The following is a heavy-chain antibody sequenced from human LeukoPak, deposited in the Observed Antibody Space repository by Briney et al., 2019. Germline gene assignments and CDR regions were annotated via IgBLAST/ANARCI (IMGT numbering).Heavy chain of an antibody. CDR3: ARSIAARRRNYYYYMDV. CDR1: GYTFTSYD. CDR2: MNPNSGNT. D-gene: IGHD6-6*01. J-gene: IGHJ6*03. Sequence: ASVKVSCKASGYTFTSYDINWVRQATGQGLEWMGWMNPNSGNTGYAQKFQGRVTITRNTSISTAYMELSSLRSEDTAVYYCARSIAARRRNYYYYMDVWGKGTTVTVSS. V-gene: IGHV1-8*03.